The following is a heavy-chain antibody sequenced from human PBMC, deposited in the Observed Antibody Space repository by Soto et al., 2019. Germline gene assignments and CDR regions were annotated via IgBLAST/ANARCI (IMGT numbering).Heavy chain of an antibody. Sequence: EVQLVESGGGLVQPGRSLRLSCAASGFTFDVYAMPGVRQAPGRGREGVSGISWKSGSIGYADSVKGRFTISRDNAKNSLYLQMNSLRAEDTALYYCAKDRYYYGSGSSPSFDYWGQGTLVTVSS. J-gene: IGHJ4*02. CDR3: AKDRYYYGSGSSPSFDY. CDR1: GFTFDVYA. CDR2: ISWKSGSI. V-gene: IGHV3-9*01. D-gene: IGHD3-10*01.